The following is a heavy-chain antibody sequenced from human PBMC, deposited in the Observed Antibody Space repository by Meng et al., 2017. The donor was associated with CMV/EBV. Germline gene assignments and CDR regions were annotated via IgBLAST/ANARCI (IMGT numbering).Heavy chain of an antibody. CDR1: GFTFSSYE. V-gene: IGHV3-48*03. Sequence: LSLTGAASGFTFSSYEMNWVRQAPGKGLEWVSYISSSGSTIYYADSVKGRFTISRDNAKNSLYLQMNSLRAEDTAVYYCARGRGYCSSTSCYRAFDYWGQGTLVTVSS. J-gene: IGHJ4*02. CDR3: ARGRGYCSSTSCYRAFDY. CDR2: ISSSGSTI. D-gene: IGHD2-2*02.